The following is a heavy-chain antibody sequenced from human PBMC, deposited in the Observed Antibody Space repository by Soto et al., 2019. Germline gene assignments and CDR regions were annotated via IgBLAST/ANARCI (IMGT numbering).Heavy chain of an antibody. J-gene: IGHJ6*02. V-gene: IGHV4-59*01. CDR2: IYYSGST. CDR1: GGSISSYY. CDR3: ARYGSSSYYYYGMDV. Sequence: SETLSLTCTVSGGSISSYYLSWIRQPPGKGLEWIGYIYYSGSTNYNPSLKSRVTISVDTSKNQFSLKLSSVTAADTAVYYCARYGSSSYYYYGMDVWGQGTTVTVSS. D-gene: IGHD6-6*01.